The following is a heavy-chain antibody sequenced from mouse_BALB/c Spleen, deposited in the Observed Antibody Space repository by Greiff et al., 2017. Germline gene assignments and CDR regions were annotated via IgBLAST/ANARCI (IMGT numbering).Heavy chain of an antibody. J-gene: IGHJ4*01. V-gene: IGHV1S81*02. CDR3: ARYDKVYYYAMDY. CDR2: INPSNGRT. D-gene: IGHD2-14*01. Sequence: QVQLQQPGAELVKPGASVKLSCKASGYTFTSYWMHWVKQRPGQGLEWIGEINPSNGRTNYNEKFKSKATLTVDKSSSTAYMQLSSLTSEDSAVYYCARYDKVYYYAMDYWGQGTSVTVSS. CDR1: GYTFTSYW.